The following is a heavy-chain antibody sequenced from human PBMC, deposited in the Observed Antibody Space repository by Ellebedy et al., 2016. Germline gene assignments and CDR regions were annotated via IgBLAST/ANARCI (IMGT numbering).Heavy chain of an antibody. V-gene: IGHV4-39*07. D-gene: IGHD2-15*01. CDR3: ARATGSFYSYGMDV. J-gene: IGHJ6*02. CDR2: FYYSGNT. Sequence: SETLSLTXTVSAGSISSRSYYWCWIRQPPGKGLEWLGSFYYSGNTHYTPSLKSRVTISANTSKNQFYLKVNSMTAADTAVYYCARATGSFYSYGMDVWGQGITVTVSS. CDR1: AGSISSRSYY.